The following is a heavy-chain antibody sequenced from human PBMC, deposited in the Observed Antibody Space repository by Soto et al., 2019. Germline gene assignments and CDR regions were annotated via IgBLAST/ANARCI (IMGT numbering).Heavy chain of an antibody. D-gene: IGHD2-2*02. CDR2: ITSNGDST. CDR3: AKDSPSYTTSPFYFDS. J-gene: IGHJ4*02. CDR1: EFNFKKYA. Sequence: PGGSRRLSVPALEFNFKKYAITWFAQAPGKGLQWVSSITSNGDSTYYADSVKGRFTTSRDNSKNTLYLQMNSLRADDTAVFYCAKDSPSYTTSPFYFDSWGQGTLVTVSS. V-gene: IGHV3-23*01.